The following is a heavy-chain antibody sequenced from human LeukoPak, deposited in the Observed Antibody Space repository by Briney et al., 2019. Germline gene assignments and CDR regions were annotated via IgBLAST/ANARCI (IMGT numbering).Heavy chain of an antibody. J-gene: IGHJ4*02. D-gene: IGHD6-13*01. V-gene: IGHV1-69*06. CDR3: ARSTSWFTY. CDR2: IIPIFGKA. Sequence: GSSVKVSCKAFGGTFGSYDISWVRQAPGQGLEWMGGIIPIFGKANYALKFQGRVTITADKSTSTAYMELSRLKSEDTAIYYCARSTSWFTYWGQGTLVTVSS. CDR1: GGTFGSYD.